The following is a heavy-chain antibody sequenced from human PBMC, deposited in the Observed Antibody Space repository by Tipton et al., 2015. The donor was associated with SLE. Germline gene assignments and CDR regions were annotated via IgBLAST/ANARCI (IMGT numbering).Heavy chain of an antibody. V-gene: IGHV4-59*12. D-gene: IGHD2-2*01. Sequence: TLSLTCSVSSGSISSYYWNWIRQPPGKGLEWIGYISDGGGTNHNPSLKSRVTISVDPAKNQFSLQLNSVTPEDTAVYYCARVWGTGSRGVDYWGQGTLVTVSS. CDR1: SGSISSYY. CDR3: ARVWGTGSRGVDY. CDR2: ISDGGGT. J-gene: IGHJ4*02.